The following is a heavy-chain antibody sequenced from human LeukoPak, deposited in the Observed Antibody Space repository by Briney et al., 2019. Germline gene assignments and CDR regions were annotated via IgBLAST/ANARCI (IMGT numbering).Heavy chain of an antibody. V-gene: IGHV1-2*02. CDR2: ISPNNGGT. CDR1: GYTFTGYY. Sequence: ASVKVSCQASGYTFTGYYIHWIRQAPGQGLEWMGWISPNNGGTKYAQKFQGRVTMTRDTSITTAYMELDTLSSDDTDIYYFARGSSLSGNRFPSNYWGQGTLVTVSS. J-gene: IGHJ4*02. CDR3: ARGSSLSGNRFPSNY. D-gene: IGHD5-12*01.